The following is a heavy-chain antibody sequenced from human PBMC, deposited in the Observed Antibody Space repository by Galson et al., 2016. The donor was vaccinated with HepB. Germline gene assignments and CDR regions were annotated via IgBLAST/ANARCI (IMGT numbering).Heavy chain of an antibody. J-gene: IGHJ3*02. V-gene: IGHV3-74*03. Sequence: SLRLSCAASGFTFSSYWMYWVRQAPGKGLVWVSRINSDGSTTKYADSVKGRFTISRDNAKNTLYLQMNSLRDEDTAVYYCARELFGGNNIWGQGTMVTVSS. D-gene: IGHD4-23*01. CDR2: INSDGSTT. CDR3: ARELFGGNNI. CDR1: GFTFSSYW.